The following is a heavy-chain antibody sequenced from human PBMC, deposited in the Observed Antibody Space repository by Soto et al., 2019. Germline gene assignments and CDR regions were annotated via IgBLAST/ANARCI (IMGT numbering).Heavy chain of an antibody. V-gene: IGHV4-61*01. Sequence: KTSETLSLTCTVSGGSVSSGSYYWSWIRQPPGKGLEWIGYIYYSGSTNYNPSLKSRVTISVDTSKNQFSLKLSSVTAADTAVYYCARARSIYCSGGSCYYYYYGMDVWGQGTTVTVSS. CDR3: ARARSIYCSGGSCYYYYYGMDV. CDR2: IYYSGST. J-gene: IGHJ6*02. D-gene: IGHD2-15*01. CDR1: GGSVSSGSYY.